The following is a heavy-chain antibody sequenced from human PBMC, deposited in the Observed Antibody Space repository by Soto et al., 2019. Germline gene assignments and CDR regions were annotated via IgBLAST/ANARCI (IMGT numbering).Heavy chain of an antibody. CDR3: AAPRPNRYYYYYMDV. V-gene: IGHV1-58*02. J-gene: IGHJ6*03. Sequence: QMQLVQSGPEVKKPGTSVKVSCKASGFTFTSSAMQWLRQARGQRLEWIGWIVVGSGNTNYAQKFRERVTITRDMSTSTAYMELSSLRSEDTAVYYCAAPRPNRYYYYYMDVWGKGTTVTVSS. CDR2: IVVGSGNT. CDR1: GFTFTSSA.